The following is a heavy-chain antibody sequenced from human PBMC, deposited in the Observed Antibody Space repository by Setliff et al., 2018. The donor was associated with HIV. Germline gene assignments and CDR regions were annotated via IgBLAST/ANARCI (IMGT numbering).Heavy chain of an antibody. CDR2: INHSGST. V-gene: IGHV4-34*01. CDR3: ARQVGNKVLFDS. J-gene: IGHJ4*02. CDR1: GESFSGYY. D-gene: IGHD7-27*01. Sequence: SETLSITCAVYGESFSGYYWSWIRQPPGKGLEWIGEINHSGSTNYNSSLKSRVTISLDTSKNQFSLKLSSVTAADTAVYYCARQVGNKVLFDSWGQGTLVTVSS.